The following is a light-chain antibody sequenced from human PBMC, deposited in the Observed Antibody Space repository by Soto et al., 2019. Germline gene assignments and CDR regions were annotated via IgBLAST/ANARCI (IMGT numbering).Light chain of an antibody. CDR2: SAS. V-gene: IGKV3-20*01. CDR1: QSIDSTY. CDR3: QRYGGSPWT. J-gene: IGKJ1*01. Sequence: ETVLTQSPDTLSLSPGERATLSCRASQSIDSTYLAWFQQKPGQAPRLLIYSASFRATGIPDRFSGSGSGTDFTFTISRLESEDFAVYYCQRYGGSPWTFGQGTKVEIK.